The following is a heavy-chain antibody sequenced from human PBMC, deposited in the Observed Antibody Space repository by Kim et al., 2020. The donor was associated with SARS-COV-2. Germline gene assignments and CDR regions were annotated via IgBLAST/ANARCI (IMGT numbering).Heavy chain of an antibody. CDR2: IYYTGST. Sequence: SETLSLNCTVSGGSISSSSYYWGWVRQPPGKGLEWIGNIYYTGSTYYNPSLKSRVTISLDTSQNQFSLHLKSVTDADIAVYYCTRDGYYDSSGYYLIDSWGQGTLVTISS. CDR1: GGSISSSSYY. D-gene: IGHD3-22*01. J-gene: IGHJ4*02. CDR3: TRDGYYDSSGYYLIDS. V-gene: IGHV4-39*07.